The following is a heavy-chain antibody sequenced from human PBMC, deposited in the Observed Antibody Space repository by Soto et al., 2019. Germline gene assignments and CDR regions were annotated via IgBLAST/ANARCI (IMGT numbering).Heavy chain of an antibody. D-gene: IGHD3-10*01. J-gene: IGHJ4*02. CDR3: ARDLRITMLRGPSPGY. CDR2: IWYDGGNK. Sequence: GGSLRLSCAASGFTFSSYGMHWVRQAPGKGLEWVALIWYDGGNKYYADSVKGRFTISRDNSKNTLYLQMNSLRAEDTAVYYCARDLRITMLRGPSPGYWGQGTLVTVSS. CDR1: GFTFSSYG. V-gene: IGHV3-33*01.